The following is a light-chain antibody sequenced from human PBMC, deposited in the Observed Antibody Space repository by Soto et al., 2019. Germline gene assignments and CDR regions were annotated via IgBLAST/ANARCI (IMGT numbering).Light chain of an antibody. V-gene: IGKV3-15*01. CDR3: QQYNNWPPLT. CDR1: QSVGSN. CDR2: GAS. J-gene: IGKJ2*01. Sequence: ETVMTQSPATLSVSPGEGATLSCRASQSVGSNLAWYQQRPGQAPRLIIYGASTRATGIPARFSGSGSGTEFTPTISGLQSEDLAVYYCQQYNNWPPLTFGQGTMLEMK.